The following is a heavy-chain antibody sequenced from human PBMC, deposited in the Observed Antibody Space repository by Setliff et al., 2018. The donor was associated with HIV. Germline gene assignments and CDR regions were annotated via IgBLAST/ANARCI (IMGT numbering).Heavy chain of an antibody. CDR1: GDSISSSTFY. J-gene: IGHJ3*01. V-gene: IGHV4-39*01. Sequence: SETLSLTCTVSGDSISSSTFYWGWIRQPPGKGLEWIGSIYYSGTTYYNPSLKSRVAISVDTSKNQFSLKLSSVTATDTALYYCARAKFYYDSSGFFPLPAAFDFWGQGTLVTVS. CDR2: IYYSGTT. CDR3: ARAKFYYDSSGFFPLPAAFDF. D-gene: IGHD3-22*01.